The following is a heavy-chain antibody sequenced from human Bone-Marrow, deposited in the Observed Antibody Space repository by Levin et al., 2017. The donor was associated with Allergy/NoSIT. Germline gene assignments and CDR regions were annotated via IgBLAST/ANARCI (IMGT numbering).Heavy chain of an antibody. J-gene: IGHJ4*02. V-gene: IGHV3-72*01. CDR2: IRNKANGYTA. D-gene: IGHD4-11*01. CDR3: ARGQYYFDS. Sequence: GGSLRLSCAVSGFIFSDHYMVWVRQAPGKGLEWVALIRNKANGYTAEYAASVKGRFTISRDDSQISLYLQMNSLKTEDTAMYYCARGQYYFDSWGQGTLVTVSS. CDR1: GFIFSDHY.